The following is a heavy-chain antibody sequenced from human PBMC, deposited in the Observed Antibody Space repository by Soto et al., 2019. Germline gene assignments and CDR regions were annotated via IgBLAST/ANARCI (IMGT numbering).Heavy chain of an antibody. J-gene: IGHJ4*02. CDR3: ARDVGTTYYDFWSGYQTFDY. V-gene: IGHV3-7*01. CDR1: GFTFSSYW. Sequence: GGSLRLSCAASGFTFSSYWMSWVRQAPGKGLEWVANIKQDGSEKYYVDSVKGRFTISRDNAKNSLYLQMNSLRAEDTAVYYCARDVGTTYYDFWSGYQTFDYWGQGTLVTVSS. D-gene: IGHD3-3*01. CDR2: IKQDGSEK.